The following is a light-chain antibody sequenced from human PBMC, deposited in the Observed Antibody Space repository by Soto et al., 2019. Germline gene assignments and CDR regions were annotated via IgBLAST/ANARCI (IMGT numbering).Light chain of an antibody. CDR1: QTVRNNY. J-gene: IGKJ1*01. CDR2: AAS. V-gene: IGKV3-20*01. CDR3: HQYGYSPKT. Sequence: EIVLTQSPATLSVSPGERATLSCRASQTVRNNYLAGYQQKPGQAPRLLIYAASSRATGIPDRFSASGSGTDFTLTISRLEPEDFAVYYCHQYGYSPKTFGQGTKVDI.